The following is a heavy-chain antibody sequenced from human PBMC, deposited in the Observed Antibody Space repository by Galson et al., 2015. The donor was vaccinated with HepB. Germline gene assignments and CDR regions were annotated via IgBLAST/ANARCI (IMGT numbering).Heavy chain of an antibody. J-gene: IGHJ4*02. Sequence: SLRLSCAASGFSITTNYMSWVRQAPGKGLEWVSVLYPTGSAKIADSVKGRFTISRDNTKNTLYLQMSNLRADDTAVYYCARAAHSYSSHDFWGQGTLVTVSS. CDR3: ARAAHSYSSHDF. CDR2: LYPTGSA. V-gene: IGHV3-66*01. D-gene: IGHD6-13*01. CDR1: GFSITTNY.